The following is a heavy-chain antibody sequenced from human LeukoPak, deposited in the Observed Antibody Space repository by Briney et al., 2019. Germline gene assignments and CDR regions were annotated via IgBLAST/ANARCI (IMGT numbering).Heavy chain of an antibody. V-gene: IGHV3-21*01. D-gene: IGHD5-24*01. CDR2: ISSSSSYI. J-gene: IGHJ3*02. Sequence: GGSLRLSCAASGFTFSSYSMNWVRQAPGKGLEWVSSISSSSSYIYYADSVKGRFTISRDNAKNSLYLQMNSLRAEDTAVYYCASNVEMATADAFDIWGQGTMVTVSS. CDR3: ASNVEMATADAFDI. CDR1: GFTFSSYS.